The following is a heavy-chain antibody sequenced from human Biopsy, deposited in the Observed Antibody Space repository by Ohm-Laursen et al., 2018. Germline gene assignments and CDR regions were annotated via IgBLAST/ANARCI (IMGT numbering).Heavy chain of an antibody. D-gene: IGHD3-10*01. Sequence: SLRLSCAASGFTFSTYDMHWVRQAPGKGLQWVTLIRYDGSKKYYADSVKGRFTISRDNSKSTLYLQMNNLRADDTAVYYCARSRGSSGIATIYYYGMDVWGQGTTVTVSS. V-gene: IGHV3-30*03. CDR3: ARSRGSSGIATIYYYGMDV. CDR2: IRYDGSKK. J-gene: IGHJ6*02. CDR1: GFTFSTYD.